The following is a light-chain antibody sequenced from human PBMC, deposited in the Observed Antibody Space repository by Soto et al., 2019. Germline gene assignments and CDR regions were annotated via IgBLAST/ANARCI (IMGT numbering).Light chain of an antibody. V-gene: IGLV2-14*03. J-gene: IGLJ1*01. CDR1: SRDIGDYNY. CDR3: SSYSSTNTLYV. Sequence: QSVLTQPASVSGSPGQSITIPCTGTSRDIGDYNYVSWYQQHPGTAPKLLIYEVYNRPAGVSDRFSGSKSGNTASLTISGLQTGDEGDYYCSSYSSTNTLYVFGTGTKLTVL. CDR2: EVY.